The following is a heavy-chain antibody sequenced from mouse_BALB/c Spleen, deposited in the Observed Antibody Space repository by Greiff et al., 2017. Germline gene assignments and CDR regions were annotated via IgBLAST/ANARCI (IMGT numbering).Heavy chain of an antibody. J-gene: IGHJ3*01. CDR1: GFSLTSYG. Sequence: VNVVESGPGLVAPSQSLSITCTVSGFSLTSYGVHWVRQPPGKGLEWLGVIWVGGSTNYNSALMSRLSISKDNSKSQVFLKMNSLQTDDTAMYYCARVGITTTAWFAYWGQGTLVTVSA. V-gene: IGHV2-9*02. CDR3: ARVGITTTAWFAY. D-gene: IGHD2-4*01. CDR2: IWVGGST.